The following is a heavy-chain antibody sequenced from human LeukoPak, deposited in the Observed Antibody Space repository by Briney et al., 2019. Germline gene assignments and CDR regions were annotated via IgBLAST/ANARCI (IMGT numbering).Heavy chain of an antibody. CDR3: ARDGASGYLADY. D-gene: IGHD3-3*01. CDR2: INPNSGGT. V-gene: IGHV1-2*02. J-gene: IGHJ4*02. CDR1: GYTLTGYY. Sequence: GASVKVSYTASGYTLTGYYMHWVRQAPGQGLEWMGWINPNSGGTNYAQKFQGRVTMTRDTSISTAYMELSRLGSDDTAVYYCARDGASGYLADYWGQGTLVTVSS.